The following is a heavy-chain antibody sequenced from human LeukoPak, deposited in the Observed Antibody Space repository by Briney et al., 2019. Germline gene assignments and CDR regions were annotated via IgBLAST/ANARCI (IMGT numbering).Heavy chain of an antibody. J-gene: IGHJ4*02. V-gene: IGHV4-59*01. D-gene: IGHD1-26*01. CDR3: AREKYGGSNDY. CDR2: IYYSGRT. Sequence: PSETLSLTCAVSGGSISGYWWSWIRQPPGKGLEWVGYIYYSGRTKYNPSLKSRVTISVDTSKNQFSLRLSSVTAADTAMYYCAREKYGGSNDYWGQGTLVTVSS. CDR1: GGSISGYW.